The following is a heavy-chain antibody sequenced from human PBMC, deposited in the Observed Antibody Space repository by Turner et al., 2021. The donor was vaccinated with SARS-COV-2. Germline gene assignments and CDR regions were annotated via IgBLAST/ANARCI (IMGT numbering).Heavy chain of an antibody. J-gene: IGHJ5*02. CDR1: GGSISSSSYY. V-gene: IGHV4-39*01. CDR2: IYYSGST. CDR3: ARHWEVAAAAYLARFDP. D-gene: IGHD6-13*01. Sequence: QLQLQESGPGLLKPSETLSLTCTVSGGSISSSSYYWGWIRQPPGKGLEWIGGIYYSGSTYYNPSLKSRVTISVDTSKNHFSLKLSSVTAADTALYYCARHWEVAAAAYLARFDPWGQGTLVTVSS.